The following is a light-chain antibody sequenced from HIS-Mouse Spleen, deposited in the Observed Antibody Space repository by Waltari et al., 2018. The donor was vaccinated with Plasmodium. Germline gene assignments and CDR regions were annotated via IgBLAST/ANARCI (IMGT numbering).Light chain of an antibody. CDR3: QQYGSSGT. V-gene: IGKV3-20*01. J-gene: IGKJ1*01. CDR1: QSVSSSY. Sequence: EIVLTQSPGTLSLSPGERATLSCRASQSVSSSYLAWYQQKPGQAPRLLIYGASSRATGIPDRVRGSESETDFTLTISRLEPEDVAVYYCQQYGSSGTFGQGTKVEIK. CDR2: GAS.